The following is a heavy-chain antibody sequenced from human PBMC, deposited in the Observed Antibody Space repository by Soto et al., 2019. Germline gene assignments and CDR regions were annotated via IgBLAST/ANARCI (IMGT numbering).Heavy chain of an antibody. CDR1: GYTFTGYY. Sequence: ASVKVSCKASGYTFTGYYMHWVRQAPGQGLEWMGWINPNSGGTNYAQKFQGRVTMTRDTSISTAYMELSRLRSDDTAVYYCARDLGDYYDSSGYWFDTWGKGTLVTVS. CDR3: ARDLGDYYDSSGYWFDT. D-gene: IGHD3-22*01. V-gene: IGHV1-2*02. CDR2: INPNSGGT. J-gene: IGHJ5*02.